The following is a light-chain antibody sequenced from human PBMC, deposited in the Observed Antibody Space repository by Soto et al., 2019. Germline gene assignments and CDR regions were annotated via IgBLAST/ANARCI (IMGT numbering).Light chain of an antibody. CDR1: HFISSTY. V-gene: IGKV3-20*01. Sequence: EILLTQSPGTLSLSPGESVTLSCRASHFISSTYLAWYQQQPGQAPRLLIHGASRRATGIPDRFSGSGSGTDFTLTINRLEPEDFAVYFCQQYGDMWTFGQGTKVEIK. CDR2: GAS. J-gene: IGKJ1*01. CDR3: QQYGDMWT.